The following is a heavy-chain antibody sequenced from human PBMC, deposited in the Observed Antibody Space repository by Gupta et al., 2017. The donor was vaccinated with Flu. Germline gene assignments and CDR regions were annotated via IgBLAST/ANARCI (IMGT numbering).Heavy chain of an antibody. D-gene: IGHD5-18*01. Sequence: QVQLEQSGAEVKKPGASVKVSCKTSGYTFTSHAIGWVRQAPGHGLELMGWISPYNGNANYAQRFQGRVTMTTDTSTSTAYLELRSLKSDDTAVYFCARTIQLWATAVDSFDVWGQGTMVIVSS. CDR2: ISPYNGNA. V-gene: IGHV1-18*01. CDR3: ARTIQLWATAVDSFDV. CDR1: GYTFTSHA. J-gene: IGHJ3*01.